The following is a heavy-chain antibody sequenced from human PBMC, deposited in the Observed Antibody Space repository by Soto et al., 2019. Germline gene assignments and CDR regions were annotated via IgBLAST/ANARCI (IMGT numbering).Heavy chain of an antibody. Sequence: ASVKVSCKASGYTFTSYDINWVRQATGQGLEWMGWMNPNSGNTGYAQKFQGRVTMTRNTSISTAYMELSSLRSEDTAVYYCARDGEAGTWYYYYYGMDVWGQGTTVTSP. V-gene: IGHV1-8*01. D-gene: IGHD6-19*01. CDR2: MNPNSGNT. CDR3: ARDGEAGTWYYYYYGMDV. CDR1: GYTFTSYD. J-gene: IGHJ6*02.